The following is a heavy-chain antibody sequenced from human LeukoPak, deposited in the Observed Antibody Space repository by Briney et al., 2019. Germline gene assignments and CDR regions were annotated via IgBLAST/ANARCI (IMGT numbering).Heavy chain of an antibody. J-gene: IGHJ3*02. V-gene: IGHV3-23*01. Sequence: GGSLRLSCAASGFTFSSYAMSWVRQAPGKGLEWVSAISSSGGSTYYADSVKGRFTISRDNSKNTLYLQMNSLRAEDTAVYYCAQLWFGELFEVDAFDIWGQGTMVTVSS. CDR3: AQLWFGELFEVDAFDI. CDR1: GFTFSSYA. D-gene: IGHD3-10*01. CDR2: ISSSGGST.